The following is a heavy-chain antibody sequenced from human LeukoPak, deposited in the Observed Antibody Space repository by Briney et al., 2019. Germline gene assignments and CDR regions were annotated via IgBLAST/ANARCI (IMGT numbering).Heavy chain of an antibody. CDR3: ARGGSLGYCSSTSCYKGSFDY. CDR1: GGSFSGYY. V-gene: IGHV4-34*01. D-gene: IGHD2-2*02. J-gene: IGHJ4*02. CDR2: INHSGST. Sequence: SETLSLTCAVYGGSFSGYYWSWIRQPPGKGLEWIGEINHSGSTNYNPSLKSRVTISVDTSKNQFSLKLSSVTAADTAVYYCARGGSLGYCSSTSCYKGSFDYWGQGTLVTVSS.